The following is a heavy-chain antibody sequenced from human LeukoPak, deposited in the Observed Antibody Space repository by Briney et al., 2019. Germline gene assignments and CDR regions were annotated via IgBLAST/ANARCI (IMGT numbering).Heavy chain of an antibody. CDR2: IKEDGSEK. V-gene: IGHV3-7*01. CDR3: ARSRGVAGTSEFDP. Sequence: PGGSLRLSCTASGFTFSTYWMNWVRQAPGKGLEWVANIKEDGSEKYYVDSVKGRFTISRDNAKSSLYLQMNSLRPEDTAVYSCARSRGVAGTSEFDPWGQGTLVIVSS. J-gene: IGHJ5*02. CDR1: GFTFSTYW. D-gene: IGHD6-19*01.